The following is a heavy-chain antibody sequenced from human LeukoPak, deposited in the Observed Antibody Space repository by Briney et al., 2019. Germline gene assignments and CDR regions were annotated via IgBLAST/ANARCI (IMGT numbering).Heavy chain of an antibody. CDR1: GYTFTGYY. D-gene: IGHD1-20*01. Sequence: GASVKVSCKASGYTFTGYYMHWVRQAPGQGLEWMGWINPNSGGTNYAQKFQGRVTMTRDTSISTAYMELSRLRSDDTAVYYCARGGLTGNLDYYYYMDVWGKGTTVTVSS. V-gene: IGHV1-2*02. CDR2: INPNSGGT. CDR3: ARGGLTGNLDYYYYMDV. J-gene: IGHJ6*03.